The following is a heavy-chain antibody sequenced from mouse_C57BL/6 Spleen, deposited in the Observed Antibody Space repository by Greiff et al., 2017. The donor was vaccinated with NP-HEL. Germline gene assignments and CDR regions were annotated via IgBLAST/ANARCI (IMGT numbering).Heavy chain of an antibody. CDR3: ARHRDYYGSSPWYFDV. Sequence: VQLKESGPGLVAPSQSLSITCTVSGFSLTSYGVHWVRQPPGKGLEWLVVIWSDGSTTYNSALKSRLSISKDNSKSQVFLKMNSLQTDDTAMYYCARHRDYYGSSPWYFDVWGTGTTVTVSS. D-gene: IGHD1-1*01. J-gene: IGHJ1*03. CDR2: IWSDGST. V-gene: IGHV2-6-1*01. CDR1: GFSLTSYG.